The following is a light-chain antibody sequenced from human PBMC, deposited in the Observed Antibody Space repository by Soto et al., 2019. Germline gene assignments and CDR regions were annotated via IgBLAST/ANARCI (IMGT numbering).Light chain of an antibody. CDR2: EGS. CDR3: CSSAPSTTFV. CDR1: TRDIAGYNY. J-gene: IGLJ1*01. Sequence: QPPLTQPASVPVSLGQSITISCTGTTRDIAGYNYISWYQHHPGKVPKLIIYEGSKRPSGVSNRFSGSEPDNTASLTISGLQAEEQADYYCCSSAPSTTFVFGTGTKVAAL. V-gene: IGLV2-23*01.